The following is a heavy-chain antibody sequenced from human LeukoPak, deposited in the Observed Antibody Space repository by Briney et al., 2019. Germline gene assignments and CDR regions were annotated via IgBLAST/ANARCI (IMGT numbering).Heavy chain of an antibody. CDR2: INHSGST. Sequence: SGTLSLTCAVYGGSFSDYYWSWIRQPPGKGLEWIGEINHSGSTNYNPSLKSRVTISVDTSKNQFSVKVSSVTAADTAVYYCARLAARQRYYYYGMDVWGQGTTVTVSS. CDR1: GGSFSDYY. J-gene: IGHJ6*02. D-gene: IGHD6-25*01. V-gene: IGHV4-34*01. CDR3: ARLAARQRYYYYGMDV.